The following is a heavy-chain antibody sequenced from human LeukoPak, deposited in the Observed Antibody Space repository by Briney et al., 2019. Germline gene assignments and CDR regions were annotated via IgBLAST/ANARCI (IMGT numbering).Heavy chain of an antibody. J-gene: IGHJ4*02. CDR2: ISSSSSYI. Sequence: KTGGSLRLSCAASGFTFSSYSMNWVRQAPGKGLEWVSSISSSSSYIYYADSVKGRFTISRDNAKNSLYLQMNSLRAEDTAVYYCARDRELWFGDSSFDYWGQGTLVTVSS. D-gene: IGHD3-10*01. CDR1: GFTFSSYS. CDR3: ARDRELWFGDSSFDY. V-gene: IGHV3-21*01.